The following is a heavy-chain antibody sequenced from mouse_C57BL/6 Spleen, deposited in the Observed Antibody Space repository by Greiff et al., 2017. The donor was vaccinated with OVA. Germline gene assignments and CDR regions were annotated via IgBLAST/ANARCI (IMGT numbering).Heavy chain of an antibody. Sequence: VQLQQSGPELVQPGASVQLSCKASGYSFPDYNMNWVKQSTGTSLEWIGVINPNYGTSSSNHQFTGKATLTVDQSSSTAYMQLNSLTSEESAVYYCARGGYDYCFDYWGQGTTLTVSS. CDR2: INPNYGTS. J-gene: IGHJ2*01. V-gene: IGHV1-39*01. CDR1: GYSFPDYN. CDR3: ARGGYDYCFDY. D-gene: IGHD2-4*01.